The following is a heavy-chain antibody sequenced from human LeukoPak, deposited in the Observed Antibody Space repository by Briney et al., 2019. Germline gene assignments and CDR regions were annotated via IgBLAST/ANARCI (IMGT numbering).Heavy chain of an antibody. CDR3: ASIRSGSYLDYFDY. CDR1: GYTFTDYG. CDR2: ISAYNGNT. J-gene: IGHJ4*02. Sequence: ASVKVSCKASGYTFTDYGISWVRQAPGQGLEWMGWISAYNGNTNYAQKLQGRVTMTTDTSTSTAYMELRSLRSDDTAVYYCASIRSGSYLDYFDYWGQGTLVTVSS. D-gene: IGHD1-26*01. V-gene: IGHV1-18*01.